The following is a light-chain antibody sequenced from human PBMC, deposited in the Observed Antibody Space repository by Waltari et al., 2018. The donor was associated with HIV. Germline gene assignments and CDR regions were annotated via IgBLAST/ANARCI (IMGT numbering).Light chain of an antibody. CDR2: KAS. CDR3: QQYKSPPIT. CDR1: QSISSW. Sequence: DLQMTQSPSTLSASVGDRVTITCRASQSISSWLAWYQQKPGKAPKLLIYKASSLQSGVPSRFSGSGSGTEFTLTISSLQPDDFATYYCQQYKSPPITFGQGTRLEVK. J-gene: IGKJ5*01. V-gene: IGKV1-5*03.